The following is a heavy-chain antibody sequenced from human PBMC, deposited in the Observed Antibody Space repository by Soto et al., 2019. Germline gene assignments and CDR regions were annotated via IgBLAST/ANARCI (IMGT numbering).Heavy chain of an antibody. CDR1: GNNVSTKSAG. CDR2: TYYRSKWNN. J-gene: IGHJ4*02. Sequence: SQTVSLTCVISGNNVSTKSAGWNWIRQSPSRGVEWLGRTYYRSKWNNDYAVPVKGRINVNPDTSKNQFSLHLHSVTPEDTGVYYCERNSWNAPPASDLWGQGIQVTV. V-gene: IGHV6-1*01. D-gene: IGHD1-1*01. CDR3: ERNSWNAPPASDL.